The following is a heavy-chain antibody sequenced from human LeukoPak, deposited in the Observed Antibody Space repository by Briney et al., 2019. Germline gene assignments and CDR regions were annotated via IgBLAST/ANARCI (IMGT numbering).Heavy chain of an antibody. CDR2: IYYSGST. Sequence: PSETLSLTCTVSGGSISSSSYYWGWIRQPPGKGLEWIGRIYYSGSTYYDPSLKSRVTISVDTSKNQFSLKLSSVTAADSAVYYCARDPSDYDSSGYLSYFDYWGQGTLVTVSS. D-gene: IGHD3-22*01. CDR1: GGSISSSSYY. V-gene: IGHV4-39*07. J-gene: IGHJ4*02. CDR3: ARDPSDYDSSGYLSYFDY.